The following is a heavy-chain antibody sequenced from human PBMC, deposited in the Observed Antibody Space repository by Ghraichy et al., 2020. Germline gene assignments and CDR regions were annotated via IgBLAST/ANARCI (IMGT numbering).Heavy chain of an antibody. D-gene: IGHD6-6*01. CDR3: ARHSLYSSSSPDAFDI. CDR1: DGSISGYY. J-gene: IGHJ3*02. Sequence: SETLSLTCTVSDGSISGYYWSWIRQPPGKGLEWIGYIFYTGSTNYNPSLKSRVTISLDTSTNQFSLKLSSVTAAYTAVYFCARHSLYSSSSPDAFDIWGQGTMVTVSS. CDR2: IFYTGST. V-gene: IGHV4-59*08.